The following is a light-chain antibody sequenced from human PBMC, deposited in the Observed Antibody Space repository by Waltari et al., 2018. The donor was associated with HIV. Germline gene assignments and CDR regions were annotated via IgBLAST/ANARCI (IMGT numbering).Light chain of an antibody. V-gene: IGKV3D-20*01. CDR2: DAS. J-gene: IGKJ2*01. CDR1: QSVSSSF. Sequence: DIVLTQSPATLSLSPGERATLSCAASQSVSSSFLAWYQQKPCLAPRLLIYDASSRATGIPDRFSGSGSGTDFILTISRLEPEDVAVYYCQQYGSSPRTFGQGTKLEIK. CDR3: QQYGSSPRT.